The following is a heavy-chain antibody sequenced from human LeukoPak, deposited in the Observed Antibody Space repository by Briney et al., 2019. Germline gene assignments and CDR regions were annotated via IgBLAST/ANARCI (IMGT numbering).Heavy chain of an antibody. CDR2: INPNSGGT. Sequence: ASVKVSCKASGYTFTDYYMHWVRQAPGQGLEWMGRINPNSGGTNYAQKLQGRVTMTRDTSISTAYMALSRLRSDDTAVYYCAREDAVEYSSSTGFYYYTDVWGKGTTVTVSS. CDR1: GYTFTDYY. D-gene: IGHD6-6*01. CDR3: AREDAVEYSSSTGFYYYTDV. J-gene: IGHJ6*03. V-gene: IGHV1-2*06.